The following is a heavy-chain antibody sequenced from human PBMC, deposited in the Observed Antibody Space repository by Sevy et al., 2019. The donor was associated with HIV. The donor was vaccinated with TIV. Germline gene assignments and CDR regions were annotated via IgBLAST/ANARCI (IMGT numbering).Heavy chain of an antibody. D-gene: IGHD4-17*01. CDR3: ARDRDSAVTTYDYYYGMDV. CDR2: ISAYNGNT. V-gene: IGHV1-18*01. Sequence: ASVKVSCKASGYTFTSYGISWVRQAPGQGLEWMGWISAYNGNTNYARKLQGRVTMTTDTSTSTAYMELRSLRSDDTAVYYCARDRDSAVTTYDYYYGMDVWGQGTTVTVSS. CDR1: GYTFTSYG. J-gene: IGHJ6*02.